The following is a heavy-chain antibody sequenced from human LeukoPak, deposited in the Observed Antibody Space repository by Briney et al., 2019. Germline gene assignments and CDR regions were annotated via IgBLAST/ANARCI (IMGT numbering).Heavy chain of an antibody. J-gene: IGHJ1*01. D-gene: IGHD6-19*01. CDR2: IHYPGST. V-gene: IGHV4-30-2*01. Sequence: SQTLSLTCTVSGGSISSGGYYWSWIRQPPGKGLEWIGEIHYPGSTNYNPSLKSRVTISVDKSKNQFSLKLTSVTAADTAVYYCARRYGYSSGRASSYLQHWGQGTLVTVSS. CDR1: GGSISSGGYY. CDR3: ARRYGYSSGRASSYLQH.